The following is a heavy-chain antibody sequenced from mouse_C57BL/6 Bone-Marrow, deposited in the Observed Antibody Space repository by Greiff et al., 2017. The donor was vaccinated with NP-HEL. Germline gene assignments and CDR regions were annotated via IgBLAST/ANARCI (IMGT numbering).Heavy chain of an antibody. CDR3: TRPYSNFYCMDY. J-gene: IGHJ4*01. D-gene: IGHD2-5*01. V-gene: IGHV1-5*01. CDR1: GYTFTSYW. Sequence: EVKLMESGTVLARPGASVKMSCKTSGYTFTSYWMHWVKQRPGQGLEWIGAIYPGNSDTSYKQKFKGKAKLTAGKSASTAYMELSSLTIEDAAVDFCTRPYSNFYCMDYWGQGTSVTVSS. CDR2: IYPGNSDT.